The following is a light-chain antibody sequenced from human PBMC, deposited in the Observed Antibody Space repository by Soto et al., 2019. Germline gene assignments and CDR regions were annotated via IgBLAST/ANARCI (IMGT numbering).Light chain of an antibody. Sequence: QSVLTQPASVSGSHGQSITISCTGTRSDIGTYNYVSWYQQHPGKVPKLMIYEVTNRPSGDSNRVSGSKSGNTASLTISGLQAEDEADYYCSSYTSSSTVVFGGGTKLTVL. CDR2: EVT. CDR1: RSDIGTYNY. CDR3: SSYTSSSTVV. V-gene: IGLV2-14*01. J-gene: IGLJ2*01.